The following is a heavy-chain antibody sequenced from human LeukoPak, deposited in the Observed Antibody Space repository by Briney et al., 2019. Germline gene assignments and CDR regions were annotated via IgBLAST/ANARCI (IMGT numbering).Heavy chain of an antibody. J-gene: IGHJ6*02. CDR3: ARALYYYYGMDV. CDR2: IYYSGST. CDR1: GGFISSYY. Sequence: SETLSLTCTVSGGFISSYYWSWIRQPPGKGLEWIGYIYYSGSTSYNPSLKSRVTISVDTSKNQFSLKLSSVTAADTAVYYCARALYYYYGMDVWGQGTTVTVSS. V-gene: IGHV4-59*01.